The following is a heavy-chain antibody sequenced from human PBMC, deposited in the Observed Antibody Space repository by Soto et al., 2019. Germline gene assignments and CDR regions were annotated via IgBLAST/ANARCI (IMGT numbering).Heavy chain of an antibody. V-gene: IGHV5-51*01. D-gene: IGHD5-18*01. Sequence: GESLKISCKGSGYSFTSYWIGWVRQMPGKGLEWMGIIYPGDSDTRYSPSFQGQVTISADKSISTAYLQWSSLKASDTAMYYCARNKSGYRYGHSDDAFDIWGQGTMVTVSS. CDR2: IYPGDSDT. CDR1: GYSFTSYW. CDR3: ARNKSGYRYGHSDDAFDI. J-gene: IGHJ3*02.